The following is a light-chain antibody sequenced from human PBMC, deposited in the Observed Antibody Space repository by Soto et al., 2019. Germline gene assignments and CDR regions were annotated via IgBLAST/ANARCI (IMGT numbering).Light chain of an antibody. Sequence: EIVLTQSPGTLSLSAGERATLSWGGSQSVGSNFLAWYQQKPGQAPRLVIYGASNRATGIPDRFSGGVSGTDCTLTISRLENEDGSVYYCQQHGGSTITFGQGTRLEIK. J-gene: IGKJ5*01. CDR2: GAS. CDR1: QSVGSNF. V-gene: IGKV3-20*01. CDR3: QQHGGSTIT.